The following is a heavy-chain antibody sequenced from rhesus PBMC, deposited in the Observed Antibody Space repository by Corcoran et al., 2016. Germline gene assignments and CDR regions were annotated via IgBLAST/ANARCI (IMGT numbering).Heavy chain of an antibody. CDR2: ISGSSGST. D-gene: IGHD5-24*01. Sequence: QVQLQESGPGLVKPSETLSLTCAVSGGSIISGNWGSWFRQSPGKGLEWIGYISGSSGSTYSNPSLKSRVTISKDTSKNQFSLKLSSVTAADTAVYYCARQGTVGTVGVDYWGQGVLVTVSS. J-gene: IGHJ4*01. V-gene: IGHV4-65*02. CDR3: ARQGTVGTVGVDY. CDR1: GGSIISGNW.